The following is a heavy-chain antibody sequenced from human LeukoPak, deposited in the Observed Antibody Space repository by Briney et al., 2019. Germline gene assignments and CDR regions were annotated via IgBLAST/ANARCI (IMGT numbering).Heavy chain of an antibody. V-gene: IGHV1-69*04. CDR1: GGTFSSYA. CDR2: IIPILGIA. Sequence: ASVKVSCKASGGTFSSYAISWVRQAPGQGLEWMGRIIPILGIANYAQKFQGRVTITADKSTSTAYMELSSLRSEDTAVYYCARGVYIAAAQYAYWGQGTLVTVSS. D-gene: IGHD6-13*01. CDR3: ARGVYIAAAQYAY. J-gene: IGHJ4*02.